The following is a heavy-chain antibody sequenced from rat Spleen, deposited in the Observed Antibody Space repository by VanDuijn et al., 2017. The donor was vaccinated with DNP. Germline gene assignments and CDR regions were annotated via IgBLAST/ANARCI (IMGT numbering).Heavy chain of an antibody. Sequence: EVQLVESGGGLVQPGRSLKLSCVASGFTFSDYNMAWVRLAPTKGLEWITYISPSGGGTYYRDSVKGRVTVTRDDATSTLYLQMESLRSEDTATYYCASLYGYNYFDCWGQGVMVTVSS. CDR3: ASLYGYNYFDC. CDR1: GFTFSDYN. J-gene: IGHJ2*01. V-gene: IGHV5-27*01. CDR2: ISPSGGGT. D-gene: IGHD1-9*01.